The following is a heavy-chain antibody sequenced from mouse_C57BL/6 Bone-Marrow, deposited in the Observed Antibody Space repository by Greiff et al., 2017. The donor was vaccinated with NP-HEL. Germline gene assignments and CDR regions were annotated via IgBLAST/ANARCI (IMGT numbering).Heavy chain of an antibody. D-gene: IGHD2-9*01. J-gene: IGHJ2*01. CDR3: ARAPTMVTTVDY. Sequence: VQLQQSGVELARPGASVKLSCKASGYTFTSYGISWVKQRTGQGLEWIGEIYPRSGNTNYNEKFKGKATLTADKSSSTAYMELLSLTSEDSAVYFCARAPTMVTTVDYWGQGTTLTVSS. V-gene: IGHV1-81*01. CDR1: GYTFTSYG. CDR2: IYPRSGNT.